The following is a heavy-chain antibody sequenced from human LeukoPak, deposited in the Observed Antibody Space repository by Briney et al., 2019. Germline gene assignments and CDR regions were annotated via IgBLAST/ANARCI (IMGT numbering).Heavy chain of an antibody. J-gene: IGHJ1*01. Sequence: GESLKISCKGSGYNFASCWIGWVRQMPGKGLEWMGIIFPDDSDTRYSPSFQGQVTISADKSISTAYLQWSSLKASDTAMYYCARLEVYYDSSGYYAPEAVRYFQHWGQGTLVTVSS. V-gene: IGHV5-51*01. CDR3: ARLEVYYDSSGYYAPEAVRYFQH. CDR2: IFPDDSDT. CDR1: GYNFASCW. D-gene: IGHD3-22*01.